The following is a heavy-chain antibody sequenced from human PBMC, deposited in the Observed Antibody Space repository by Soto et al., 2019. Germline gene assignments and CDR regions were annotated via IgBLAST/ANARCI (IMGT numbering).Heavy chain of an antibody. V-gene: IGHV4-59*08. CDR1: GDSINKYY. J-gene: IGHJ6*02. CDR2: FSYSGTT. D-gene: IGHD2-21*01. CDR3: GRHLFSDV. Sequence: SENLSLTCSLSGDSINKYYGNWIRQPPGKGLEWIGYFSYSGTTNYNPSLKSRVTISADTSKNQFFLKLSSVTAADTAVYYCGRHLFSDVWGQGTTVTVS.